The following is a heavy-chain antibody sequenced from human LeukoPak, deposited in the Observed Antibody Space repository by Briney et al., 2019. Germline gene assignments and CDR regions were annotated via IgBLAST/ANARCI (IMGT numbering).Heavy chain of an antibody. Sequence: GGSPRLSCVASGFTFSGSAIHWVRQGSGKGLEWVGRIKSKANGYATAYAASLKGRFTISRDDSKNTAYLQMNSLKTEDTAVYYCTRLAVGDTSGYPYDYWGQGTLVTVSS. V-gene: IGHV3-73*01. CDR3: TRLAVGDTSGYPYDY. CDR1: GFTFSGSA. J-gene: IGHJ4*02. D-gene: IGHD3-22*01. CDR2: IKSKANGYAT.